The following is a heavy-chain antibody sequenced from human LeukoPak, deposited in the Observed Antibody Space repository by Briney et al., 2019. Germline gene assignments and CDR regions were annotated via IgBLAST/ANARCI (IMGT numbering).Heavy chain of an antibody. D-gene: IGHD4-17*01. CDR1: GFTFSSYS. CDR3: VKDLTTVTTQGDY. CDR2: ISYDGSNK. J-gene: IGHJ4*02. Sequence: GRSLRLSCAASGFTFSSYSMHWVRQAPGKGLEWVAVISYDGSNKYYADSVKGRFTISRDNSKNTLYLQMNTLRADDTAVYYCVKDLTTVTTQGDYWGQGTLVTVSS. V-gene: IGHV3-30*18.